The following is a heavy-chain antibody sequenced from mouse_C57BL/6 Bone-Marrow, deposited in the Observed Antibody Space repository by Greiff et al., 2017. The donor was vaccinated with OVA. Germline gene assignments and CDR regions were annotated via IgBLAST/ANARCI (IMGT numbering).Heavy chain of an antibody. J-gene: IGHJ1*03. CDR1: GFTFSSYA. V-gene: IGHV5-4*03. CDR2: ISDGGSYT. CDR3: ARGTTVVARGRDWCIDV. Sequence: EVKLVESGGGLVKPGGSLKLSCAASGFTFSSYAMSWVRQTPEKRLEWVATISDGGSYTYYPDTVKGRFTISSDNAKNHLYLQMSHLKSEDTAMYYCARGTTVVARGRDWCIDVWGTGTTVTVSS. D-gene: IGHD1-1*01.